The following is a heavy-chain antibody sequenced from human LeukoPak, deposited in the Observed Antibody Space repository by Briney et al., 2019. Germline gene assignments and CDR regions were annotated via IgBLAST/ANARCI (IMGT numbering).Heavy chain of an antibody. CDR2: ISRSGSTI. V-gene: IGHV3-48*03. CDR3: APHNWNHAFHY. J-gene: IGHJ4*02. CDR1: GFTFSNYE. D-gene: IGHD1-20*01. Sequence: PGGSLRLSCAASGFTFSNYEMNWVRQAPGKGLEWASYISRSGSTIYYADSVKGRFTISRDNAKNSLYLQMNSLRAEDTAVYYCAPHNWNHAFHYWGQGTLVTVSS.